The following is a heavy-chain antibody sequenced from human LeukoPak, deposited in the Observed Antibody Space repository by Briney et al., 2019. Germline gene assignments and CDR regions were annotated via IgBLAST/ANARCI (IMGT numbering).Heavy chain of an antibody. D-gene: IGHD1-26*01. V-gene: IGHV4-59*01. CDR2: IYYSGST. Sequence: SGTPSLPLTVSCGSTRSLLLNWVPQPPGEGLEWIGYIYYSGSTTYNPSLQSRVTMSIDTSKKEFSLQLTAVTAADTATYYCARGFGEWEHLDPWGQGTLVTVSS. CDR3: ARGFGEWEHLDP. J-gene: IGHJ5*02. CDR1: CGSTRSLL.